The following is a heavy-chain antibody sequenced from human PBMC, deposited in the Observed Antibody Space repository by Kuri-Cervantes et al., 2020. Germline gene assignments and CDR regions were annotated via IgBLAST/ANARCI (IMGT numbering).Heavy chain of an antibody. CDR1: GFTFSSYS. D-gene: IGHD6-13*01. CDR3: ASGIAAAGWATETWYFDL. CDR2: ISSSSSYI. J-gene: IGHJ2*01. V-gene: IGHV3-21*04. Sequence: GGSLRLSCAASGFTFSSYSMNWVRQAPGKGLEWVSSISSSSSYIYYADSVKGRFTISRDNAKNSLYLQMNSLRAEDTAVYYCASGIAAAGWATETWYFDLWGRGTLVTVSS.